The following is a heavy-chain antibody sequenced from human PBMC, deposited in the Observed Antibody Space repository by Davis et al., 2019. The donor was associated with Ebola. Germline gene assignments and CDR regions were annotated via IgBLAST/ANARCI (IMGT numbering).Heavy chain of an antibody. CDR1: TFTFSSYA. Sequence: GGSLTLSCPPSTFTFSSYAMSWVSQAPGKGLGWVSSIRASGGRTYYADSVTGRFTISRDNSRNTLYLQMNSLTAEDTAVYYCAKETAAIPTRTDYWGQGTLVTVS. J-gene: IGHJ4*02. CDR2: IRASGGRT. D-gene: IGHD2-2*01. V-gene: IGHV3-23*01. CDR3: AKETAAIPTRTDY.